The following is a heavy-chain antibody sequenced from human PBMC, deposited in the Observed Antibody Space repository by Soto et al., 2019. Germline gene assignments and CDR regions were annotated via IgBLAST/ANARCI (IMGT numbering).Heavy chain of an antibody. J-gene: IGHJ4*02. V-gene: IGHV3-23*01. Sequence: EVQLLGSGGGLVQPGGSLRLSCAASGFTFSSYAMTWVRQAPGKGLEWVSGISASGGSTYYVGSVKGRFTISRDNSKNMLYLQMNNLRAEDTAEYYCAKEGTSQNVVTRNFDYWGQGTLVTVSS. CDR2: ISASGGST. CDR3: AKEGTSQNVVTRNFDY. D-gene: IGHD1-1*01. CDR1: GFTFSSYA.